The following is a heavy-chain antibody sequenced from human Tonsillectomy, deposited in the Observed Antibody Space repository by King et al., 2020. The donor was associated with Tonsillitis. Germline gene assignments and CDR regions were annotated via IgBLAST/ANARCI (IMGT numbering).Heavy chain of an antibody. J-gene: IGHJ4*02. CDR3: ARAPHYYDSSGYYDY. Sequence: QLVQSGAEVKKPGSSVKVSCKASGGTFSSYPISWVRQAPGQGLEWMGGIIPIFGTANYAQKFQGRVTITADESTSKAYMALSSLRPEDTAVYYCARAPHYYDSSGYYDYWGQGTLVTVSS. CDR2: IIPIFGTA. V-gene: IGHV1-69*01. D-gene: IGHD3-22*01. CDR1: GGTFSSYP.